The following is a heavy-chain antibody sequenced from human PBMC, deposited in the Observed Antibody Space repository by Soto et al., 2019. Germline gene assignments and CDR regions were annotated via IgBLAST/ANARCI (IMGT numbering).Heavy chain of an antibody. V-gene: IGHV4-31*03. CDR1: GGSISSGGYY. J-gene: IGHJ4*02. Sequence: QVQLQESGQGLVKPSQTLSLTCTVSGGSISSGGYYWSWIRQHPGKGQEWIGYIYYSGSTYYNPSHKSRVTISVDTSKNQFSLKLRSVTAADTAVYYCARDRGYCSGGSCYSHYYFDYWGQGTLVTVSS. CDR3: ARDRGYCSGGSCYSHYYFDY. CDR2: IYYSGST. D-gene: IGHD2-15*01.